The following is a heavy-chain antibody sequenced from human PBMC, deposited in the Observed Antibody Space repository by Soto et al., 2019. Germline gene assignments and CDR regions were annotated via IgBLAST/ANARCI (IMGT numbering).Heavy chain of an antibody. V-gene: IGHV4-30-2*01. CDR1: GGSISSGGYS. Sequence: PSETLSLTCAVSGGSISSGGYSWSWIRQPPGKGLEWIGYIYHSGSTYYNPSLKSRVTISVDRSKNQFSLKLSSVTAADTAVYYCARVSYYYDSSGYPPAPYFDYWGPGTLVTVSS. J-gene: IGHJ4*02. CDR2: IYHSGST. D-gene: IGHD3-22*01. CDR3: ARVSYYYDSSGYPPAPYFDY.